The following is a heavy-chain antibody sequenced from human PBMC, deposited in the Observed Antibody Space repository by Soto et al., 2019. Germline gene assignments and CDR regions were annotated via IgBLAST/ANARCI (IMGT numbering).Heavy chain of an antibody. CDR2: ISYDGSNK. Sequence: GVPLRLSCAASGFTFSSYGMHWVRQAPGKGLEWVAVISYDGSNKYYADSVKGRFTISRDNSKNTLYLQMNSLRAEDTAVYYCAKDHRSYGSGSYPSHYYYGMDVWGQGTTVTVSS. CDR3: AKDHRSYGSGSYPSHYYYGMDV. CDR1: GFTFSSYG. J-gene: IGHJ6*02. V-gene: IGHV3-30*18. D-gene: IGHD3-10*01.